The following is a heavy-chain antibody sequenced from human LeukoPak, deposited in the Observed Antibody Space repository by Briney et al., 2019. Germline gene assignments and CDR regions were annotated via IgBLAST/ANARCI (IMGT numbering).Heavy chain of an antibody. Sequence: PGGSLGLSCAASGFTFSGFAMTWVRQAPGKGLEWVSTISGSGGSTYYADSVKGRFTISRDNSKNTLYLQMNSLRAEDTAVYYCAKTMGAIDHDYWGQGTLVTVSS. V-gene: IGHV3-23*01. CDR2: ISGSGGST. D-gene: IGHD1-26*01. J-gene: IGHJ4*02. CDR3: AKTMGAIDHDY. CDR1: GFTFSGFA.